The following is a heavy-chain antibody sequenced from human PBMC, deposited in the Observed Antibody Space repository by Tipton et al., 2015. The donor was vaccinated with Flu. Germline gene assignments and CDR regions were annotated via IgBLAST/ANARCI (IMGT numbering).Heavy chain of an antibody. CDR2: LYSGGST. V-gene: IGHV3-53*01. D-gene: IGHD4-17*01. J-gene: IGHJ2*01. Sequence: GSLRLSCAVSGFTVSSNYMTWVRQAPGKGLEMVSVLYSGGSTYYADSVKGRFTISRDNSKNTLYLQMNSLRVEDTAVYYCASERSYGDWYFDLWGRGTLVTVSS. CDR3: ASERSYGDWYFDL. CDR1: GFTVSSNY.